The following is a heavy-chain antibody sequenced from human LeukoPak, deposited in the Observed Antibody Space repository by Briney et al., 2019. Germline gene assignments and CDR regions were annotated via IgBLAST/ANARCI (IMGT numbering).Heavy chain of an antibody. Sequence: ASVKVSCKASGYTFTGYYMHWVRQAPGQGLEWMGWINPNSGGTNYAQKFQGRVTMTRDTSISTAYMELSRLRSDDTAVYYCARDGSPGALGYCSSTSCYDYYYYYMDVWGKGTTVTVSS. V-gene: IGHV1-2*02. CDR1: GYTFTGYY. J-gene: IGHJ6*03. CDR3: ARDGSPGALGYCSSTSCYDYYYYYMDV. D-gene: IGHD2-2*01. CDR2: INPNSGGT.